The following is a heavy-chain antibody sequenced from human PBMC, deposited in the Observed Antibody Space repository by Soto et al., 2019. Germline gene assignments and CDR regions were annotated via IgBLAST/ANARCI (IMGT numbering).Heavy chain of an antibody. V-gene: IGHV4-31*03. CDR3: ARREPQITVTTGGFDY. CDR1: GGPISSGDHF. Sequence: QVLLQESGPGLVKPSQTLSLTCSVSGGPISSGDHFYNWIRQHPGKGLEWIGSIYYSGTTFFNPSLKSRISISVDTSKNQFSLELTSVTAADTAVYFCARREPQITVTTGGFDYWGRGILVTVSS. D-gene: IGHD4-17*01. J-gene: IGHJ4*02. CDR2: IYYSGTT.